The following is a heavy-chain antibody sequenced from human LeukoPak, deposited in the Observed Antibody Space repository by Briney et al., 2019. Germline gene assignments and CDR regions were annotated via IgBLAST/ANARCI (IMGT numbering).Heavy chain of an antibody. D-gene: IGHD2-15*01. Sequence: GGSLRLSCAVSGLTFSRYWMGWVRQAPGKGLEWVANIKEDGNEKNYVDSVKGRLTISRDNAKNSLYLQMNSLRAEDTAVYYCAGSELSPSDFDYWGQGTLVTVSS. CDR2: IKEDGNEK. CDR3: AGSELSPSDFDY. V-gene: IGHV3-7*01. CDR1: GLTFSRYW. J-gene: IGHJ4*02.